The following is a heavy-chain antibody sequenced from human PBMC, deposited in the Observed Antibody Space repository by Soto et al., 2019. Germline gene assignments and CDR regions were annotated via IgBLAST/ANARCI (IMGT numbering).Heavy chain of an antibody. D-gene: IGHD3-16*01. CDR1: GFTVSSYP. J-gene: IGHJ6*03. CDR2: ISGSGST. Sequence: EVQLLESGGGLVQPGGSLRLSCAASGFTVSSYPMSWVRRPPGKGLEWVSVISGSGSTYSADSVKGRFTISRDSSKNTVYLQMNSLRAEDTAVYYCAKALRFTFTTGYYMDVWGRGTTVTVSS. V-gene: IGHV3-23*01. CDR3: AKALRFTFTTGYYMDV.